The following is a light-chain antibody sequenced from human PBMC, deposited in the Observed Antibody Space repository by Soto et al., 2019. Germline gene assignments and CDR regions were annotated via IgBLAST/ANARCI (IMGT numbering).Light chain of an antibody. CDR3: CSYSPTHILGV. CDR2: EVA. J-gene: IGLJ1*01. V-gene: IGLV2-14*01. Sequence: QSALTQPASVSGSPGQSITISCTGTSSDVGAYPYVSWYQQRPGKAPKLMIYEVANRPSGVSNRFSGSKSGNTASLTISGLQADDEADYYCCSYSPTHILGVFGTGTK. CDR1: SSDVGAYPY.